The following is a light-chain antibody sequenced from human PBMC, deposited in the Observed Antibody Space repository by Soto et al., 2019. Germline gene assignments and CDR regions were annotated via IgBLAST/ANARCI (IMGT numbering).Light chain of an antibody. J-gene: IGLJ1*01. CDR1: SRDVGSYNL. CDR3: CSYAGSSLYV. Sequence: QSALTQPASVSGSPGQSITLSCTGTSRDVGSYNLVPWYQQHPDKAPKLRIYEGSKRPSVVSNRFSGAKSGNTASLTISGLQAEDEADYYCCSYAGSSLYVFGTGTKVTVL. V-gene: IGLV2-23*01. CDR2: EGS.